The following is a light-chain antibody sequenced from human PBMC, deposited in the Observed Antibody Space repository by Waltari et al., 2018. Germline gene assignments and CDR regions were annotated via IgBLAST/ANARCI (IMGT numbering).Light chain of an antibody. CDR2: KAS. V-gene: IGKV1-5*03. CDR3: QKSSSTPPWT. J-gene: IGKJ1*01. CDR1: QSIRSW. Sequence: DIQMTQSPSTLSAPVGDRVTITCRASQSIRSWLAWYQQKPGKAPKLLISKASTLESGVPSRFSGSGSGTEFTLTISSLQPEDFATYYCQKSSSTPPWTFGQGTKLEIK.